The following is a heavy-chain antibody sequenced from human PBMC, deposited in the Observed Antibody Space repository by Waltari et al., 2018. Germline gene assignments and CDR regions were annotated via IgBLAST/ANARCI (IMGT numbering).Heavy chain of an antibody. V-gene: IGHV4-38-2*02. CDR1: GYSITSGYY. CDR3: ARAPMSGAATGTFDF. D-gene: IGHD6-13*01. Sequence: QVQLQESGPGLVKPSETLSLTCTVSGYSITSGYYWGFLRQPPGKGLEWIGSIYHSGNTYYNPSLKGRLTISVDTSKNQFSLRLSSVTAADTAVYYCARAPMSGAATGTFDFWGLGSLVTVSP. CDR2: IYHSGNT. J-gene: IGHJ4*02.